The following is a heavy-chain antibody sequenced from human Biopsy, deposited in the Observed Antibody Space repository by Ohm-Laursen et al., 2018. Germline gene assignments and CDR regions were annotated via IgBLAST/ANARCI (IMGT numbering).Heavy chain of an antibody. D-gene: IGHD3-22*01. V-gene: IGHV4-59*01. CDR3: ARDRGYYSDRTVPGYFDL. CDR1: GDSISSYY. CDR2: VYYTGST. Sequence: SQTLSLTCTVSGDSISSYYWSWIRKPPRQGLEWIGYVYYTGSTDYNPSLQSRVPISVDTSKNHFSLRLRSVTPADTAIYYCARDRGYYSDRTVPGYFDLWGRGTLVTVSS. J-gene: IGHJ2*01.